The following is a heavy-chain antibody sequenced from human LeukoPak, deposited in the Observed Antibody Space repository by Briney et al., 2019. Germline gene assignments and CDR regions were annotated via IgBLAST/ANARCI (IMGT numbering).Heavy chain of an antibody. Sequence: ASVKVSCKASGYTFTGYYMHWVRQAPGQGLEWMGWVNPNSGGTNYAQKFQGRVTMTRDTSISTAYMELSRLRSDDTAVYYCARGRQIRFGNDFWSCPLGEGFDYWGQGTLVTVST. CDR1: GYTFTGYY. CDR2: VNPNSGGT. D-gene: IGHD3-3*01. V-gene: IGHV1-2*02. J-gene: IGHJ4*02. CDR3: ARGRQIRFGNDFWSCPLGEGFDY.